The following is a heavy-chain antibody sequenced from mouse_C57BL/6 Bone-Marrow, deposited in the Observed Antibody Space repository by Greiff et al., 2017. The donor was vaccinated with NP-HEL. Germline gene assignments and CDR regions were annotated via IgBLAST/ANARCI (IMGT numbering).Heavy chain of an antibody. CDR3: ASRLTDWDFDD. D-gene: IGHD4-1*01. CDR2: ILPGSGST. Sequence: QVQLKQSGAELMKPGASVKLSCKATGYTFTGYWIEWVKQRPGHGLEWIGEILPGSGSTNYNEKFKGKATFTADTSSNTAYMQLSSLTTEDSAMDCCASRLTDWDFDDWGQGTTLTVSS. CDR1: GYTFTGYW. J-gene: IGHJ2*01. V-gene: IGHV1-9*01.